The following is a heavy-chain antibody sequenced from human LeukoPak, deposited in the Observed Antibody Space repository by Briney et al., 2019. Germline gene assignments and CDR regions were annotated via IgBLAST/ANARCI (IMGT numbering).Heavy chain of an antibody. D-gene: IGHD4-23*01. CDR1: GFTFSSYA. J-gene: IGHJ4*02. V-gene: IGHV3-30-3*01. Sequence: GGSLRRSCAASGFTFSSYAMHWVRQAPGKGLEWVAVISYDGSNKYYADSVKGRFTISRDNSKNTLYLQMNSLRAEDTAVYYCARESYPGKFDYWGQGTLVTASS. CDR3: ARESYPGKFDY. CDR2: ISYDGSNK.